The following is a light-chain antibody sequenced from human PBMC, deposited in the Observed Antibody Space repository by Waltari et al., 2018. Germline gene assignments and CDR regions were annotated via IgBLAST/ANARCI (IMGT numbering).Light chain of an antibody. CDR2: KDT. CDR1: ALPKQY. Sequence: SYELTQPPSVSVSPGQTARITSAGDALPKQYGFWYQQKPGQAPVLIIDKDTQRPSGIPERFSGSSSGTTVTMTISGVQAEDEADYYCLSADSSGTSKVFGGGTKLTVL. CDR3: LSADSSGTSKV. V-gene: IGLV3-25*03. J-gene: IGLJ3*02.